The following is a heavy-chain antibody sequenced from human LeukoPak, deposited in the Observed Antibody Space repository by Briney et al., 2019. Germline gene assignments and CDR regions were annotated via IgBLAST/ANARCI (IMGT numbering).Heavy chain of an antibody. CDR2: IYYSGST. CDR3: ARTPSYYDIFTGYSFGDYYSDF. Sequence: SETLSLTCSVSGGSISSNRYYWGWIRQPPGKGLEWIGSIYYSGSTYYNPSLKSRVTISVDTSKNQFSLKLSSVTAADTAVYYCARTPSYYDIFTGYSFGDYYSDFWGQGTLVTVSS. CDR1: GGSISSNRYY. V-gene: IGHV4-39*01. D-gene: IGHD3-9*01. J-gene: IGHJ4*02.